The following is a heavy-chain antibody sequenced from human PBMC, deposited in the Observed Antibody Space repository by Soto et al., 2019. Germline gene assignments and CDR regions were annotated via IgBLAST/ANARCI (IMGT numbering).Heavy chain of an antibody. J-gene: IGHJ5*02. CDR3: ARARSRIAARPYWFDP. CDR1: GFTVSSNY. Sequence: EVQLVESGGGLVQPGGSLRLSCAASGFTVSSNYMSWVRQAPGKGLEWVSVIYSGGRTYYADSVKGRFTISRDNSKNTLYLQMNSRRADDTAVYYCARARSRIAARPYWFDPWGQGTLVTVSS. D-gene: IGHD6-6*01. V-gene: IGHV3-66*01. CDR2: IYSGGRT.